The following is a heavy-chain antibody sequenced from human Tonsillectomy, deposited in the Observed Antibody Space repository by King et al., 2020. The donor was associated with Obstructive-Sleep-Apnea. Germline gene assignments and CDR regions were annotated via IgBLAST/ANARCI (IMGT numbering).Heavy chain of an antibody. CDR2: ISGSGGGT. J-gene: IGHJ4*02. Sequence: EVQLVESGGGLVQPGGSLRLSCAASGLTFSSYAMSWVCQAPGRGLEWVSVISGSGGGTYYADSLKGRFTISRDNSKNTLYLQMSSLRAEETAVYSCAKDRSQWELLEDGAYFDYWGQGTLVTVSS. CDR1: GLTFSSYA. D-gene: IGHD1-26*01. V-gene: IGHV3-23*04. CDR3: AKDRSQWELLEDGAYFDY.